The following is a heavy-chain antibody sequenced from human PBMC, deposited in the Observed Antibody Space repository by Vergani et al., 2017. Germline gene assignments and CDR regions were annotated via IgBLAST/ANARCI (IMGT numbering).Heavy chain of an antibody. V-gene: IGHV4-59*12. Sequence: QVQLQESGPGLVKPSETLSLTCTVSGGSISSYYWSWIRQPPGKGLEWIGYIYYSGSTYYNPSLKSRVTISVDTSKNQFSLKLSSVTAADTAVYYCAREIPEDAFDIWGQGTMVTVSS. CDR1: GGSISSYY. J-gene: IGHJ3*02. D-gene: IGHD2-21*01. CDR3: AREIPEDAFDI. CDR2: IYYSGST.